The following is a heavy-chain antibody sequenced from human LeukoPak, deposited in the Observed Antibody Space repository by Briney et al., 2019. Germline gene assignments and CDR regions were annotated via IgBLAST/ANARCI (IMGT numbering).Heavy chain of an antibody. CDR2: ISSSSSNI. J-gene: IGHJ5*02. Sequence: GGSLRLSCAASGFTFSSYSMNWVRQAPGKGLEWVSSISSSSSNIYYADSVKGRFTISRDNAKNSLYLQMNSLRAEDTAVYYCARDLAFVSSPGSGWFDPWGQGTLVTVSS. CDR1: GFTFSSYS. D-gene: IGHD6-13*01. V-gene: IGHV3-21*01. CDR3: ARDLAFVSSPGSGWFDP.